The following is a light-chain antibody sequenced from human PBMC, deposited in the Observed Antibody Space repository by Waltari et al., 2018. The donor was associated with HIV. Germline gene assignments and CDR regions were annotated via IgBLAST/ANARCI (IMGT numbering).Light chain of an antibody. V-gene: IGKV3-11*01. CDR1: QRVATY. Sequence: EIELTQSPATLSLSPGESATLPCRASQRVATYLAWYQQRPGQAPRLLTYDASKRATGIPARFSGGGSGTDFTLTISSLEPEDFALYYCQQRSDWPPFSFGQGTKLEIK. J-gene: IGKJ2*03. CDR2: DAS. CDR3: QQRSDWPPFS.